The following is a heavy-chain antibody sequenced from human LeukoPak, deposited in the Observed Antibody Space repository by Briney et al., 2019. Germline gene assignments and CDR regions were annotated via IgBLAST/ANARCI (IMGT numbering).Heavy chain of an antibody. D-gene: IGHD3-10*01. CDR2: IKSKTDGGTT. CDR3: TATSITMVRGVIKYFDY. V-gene: IGHV3-15*01. CDR1: GFTFSSAW. Sequence: GGSLRLSCAASGFTFSSAWMSWVRQAPGKGLEWVGRIKSKTDGGTTDYAAPVKGRFTISRDDSKNTLYLQMNSLKTEDTAVYYCTATSITMVRGVIKYFDYWGQGTLVTVSS. J-gene: IGHJ4*02.